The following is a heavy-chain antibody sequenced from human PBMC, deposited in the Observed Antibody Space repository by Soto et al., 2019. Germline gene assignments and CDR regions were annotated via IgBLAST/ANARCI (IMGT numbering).Heavy chain of an antibody. Sequence: SETLSLTCTVSGGSISSSSYYWGWIRQPPGKGLEWIGSIYYSGSTYYNPSLKSRVTISVDTSKNQFSLKLSSVTAADTAVYYCALKEGIAARPSGWVDYWGQGTLVTVSS. CDR3: ALKEGIAARPSGWVDY. J-gene: IGHJ4*02. D-gene: IGHD6-6*01. V-gene: IGHV4-39*01. CDR2: IYYSGST. CDR1: GGSISSSSYY.